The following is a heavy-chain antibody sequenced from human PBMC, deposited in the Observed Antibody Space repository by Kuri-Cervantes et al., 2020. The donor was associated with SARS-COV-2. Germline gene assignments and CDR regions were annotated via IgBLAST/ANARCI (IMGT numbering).Heavy chain of an antibody. CDR2: IRSKAYGGTT. CDR3: TRDDFWSGYSNY. D-gene: IGHD3-3*01. CDR1: GFTFGDYA. J-gene: IGHJ4*02. Sequence: GGSLRLSCTASGFTFGDYAMSWVRQAPGKGLEWVGFIRSKAYGGTTEYAASVKGRFTISRDDPKSIAYLQMNSLKTEDTAVYYCTRDDFWSGYSNYWGQGTLVTVSS. V-gene: IGHV3-49*04.